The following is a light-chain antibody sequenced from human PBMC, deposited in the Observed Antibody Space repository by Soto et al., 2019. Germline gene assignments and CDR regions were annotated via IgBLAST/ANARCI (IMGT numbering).Light chain of an antibody. V-gene: IGKV2-28*01. CDR2: LGS. CDR3: MQALQTLWT. CDR1: QSLLHSNGYNY. Sequence: DIVMTQSPLSLPVTPGEPASISCRSSQSLLHSNGYNYLDWYLQKPGQSPQLLIYLGSNRASGVPDRFSGSGSGTDFTLKISRVEAEDVGFYYCMQALQTLWTFGQGTKVEIK. J-gene: IGKJ1*01.